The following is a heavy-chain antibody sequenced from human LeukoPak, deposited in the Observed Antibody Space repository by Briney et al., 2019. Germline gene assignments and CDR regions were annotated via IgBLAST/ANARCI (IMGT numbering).Heavy chain of an antibody. D-gene: IGHD5-24*01. Sequence: PGGSLRLSCAASGFTFSSNSMNWVRQAPGKGLEWVSYISSSSSTIYYADSVKGRFTISRDNAKNSLYLQMNSLRAEDTAVYYCARKKMATIDYDAFDIWGQGTMVTVSS. CDR1: GFTFSSNS. CDR3: ARKKMATIDYDAFDI. J-gene: IGHJ3*02. CDR2: ISSSSSTI. V-gene: IGHV3-48*04.